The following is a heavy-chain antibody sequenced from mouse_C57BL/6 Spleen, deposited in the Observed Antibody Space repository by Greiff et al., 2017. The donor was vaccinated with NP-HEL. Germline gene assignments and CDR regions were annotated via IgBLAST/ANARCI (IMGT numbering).Heavy chain of an antibody. D-gene: IGHD2-3*01. V-gene: IGHV2-2*01. J-gene: IGHJ4*01. CDR2: IWSGGST. CDR3: ARNNPPSLLLYAMDY. Sequence: VKLQESGPGLVQPSQSLSITCTVSGFSLTSYGVHWVRQSPGKGLEWLGVIWSGGSTDYNAAFISRLSISKDNSKSQVFFKMNSLQADDTAIYYCARNNPPSLLLYAMDYWGQGTSVTVSS. CDR1: GFSLTSYG.